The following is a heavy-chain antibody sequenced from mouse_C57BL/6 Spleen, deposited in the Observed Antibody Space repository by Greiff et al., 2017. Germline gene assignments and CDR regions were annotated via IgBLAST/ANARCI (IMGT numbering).Heavy chain of an antibody. V-gene: IGHV1-82*01. D-gene: IGHD1-1*01. CDR2: IYPGDGDT. CDR3: AGRDGSSYEVGY. J-gene: IGHJ4*01. Sequence: QVQLQQPGPELVKPGASVKISCKASGYAFTSSWMNWVKQRPGQGLEWIGRIYPGDGDTNYNGKFKGKATLTADKSSSTAYMQLSSLTSEDAAVSVCAGRDGSSYEVGYWGQGTSVTVSS. CDR1: GYAFTSSW.